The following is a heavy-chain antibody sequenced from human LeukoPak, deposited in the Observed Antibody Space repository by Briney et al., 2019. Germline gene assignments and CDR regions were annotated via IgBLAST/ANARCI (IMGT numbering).Heavy chain of an antibody. Sequence: GGSLRLSCAASGFTFSSYSMNWVRQAPGKGLEWVSSISSSSSYIYYADSVKGRFTISRDNAKNTVYLQMNSLRAEDTAVYYCAKGPRTVRFGDRHKGMFAYWGQGTLVTVSS. CDR2: ISSSSSYI. D-gene: IGHD3-10*01. V-gene: IGHV3-21*04. CDR3: AKGPRTVRFGDRHKGMFAY. J-gene: IGHJ4*02. CDR1: GFTFSSYS.